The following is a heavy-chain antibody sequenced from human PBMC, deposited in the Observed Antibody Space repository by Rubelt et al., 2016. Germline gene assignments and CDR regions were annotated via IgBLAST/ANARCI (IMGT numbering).Heavy chain of an antibody. Sequence: QLQLQESGPGLVKPSETLSLTCTVSGGSISSSSYYWGWIRQPPGKGLEWIGSIYYSGSTYYNPSLKSRVTISGDTSKNQFSLKLGSVTAADTAVYYCARDPRAGTTSFDYWGQGTLVTVSS. CDR3: ARDPRAGTTSFDY. V-gene: IGHV4-39*07. CDR2: IYYSGST. J-gene: IGHJ4*02. CDR1: GGSISSSSYY. D-gene: IGHD1-7*01.